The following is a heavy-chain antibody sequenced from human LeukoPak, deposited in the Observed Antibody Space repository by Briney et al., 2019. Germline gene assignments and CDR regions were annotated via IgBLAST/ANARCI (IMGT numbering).Heavy chain of an antibody. CDR1: GLSFSTYS. CDR3: DSYPQYCSGGSCYSFDY. Sequence: PGGSLRLSCAASGLSFSTYSMNWVRQAHGEGLGWVSSIISSSSYIYYADSVKGRFTISRDNAKNSLYLQMNSLTAVYTAVYYCDSYPQYCSGGSCYSFDYWGKGTLVTVPS. CDR2: IISSSSYI. J-gene: IGHJ4*02. D-gene: IGHD2-15*01. V-gene: IGHV3-21*01.